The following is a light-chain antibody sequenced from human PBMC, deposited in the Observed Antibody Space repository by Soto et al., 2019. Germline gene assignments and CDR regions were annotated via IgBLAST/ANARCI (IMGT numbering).Light chain of an antibody. V-gene: IGKV4-1*01. J-gene: IGKJ1*01. CDR1: QTVLFTSPYKNS. Sequence: DIVMTQSPDSLAVSLGERATINCKSSQTVLFTSPYKNSLAWYQQRPGQPPKLLIYWASMRNSGVPDRFRGSGSGTHFPLPIGRLQAEDVALYSSQQYYESPLTFGQGTKVEIK. CDR2: WAS. CDR3: QQYYESPLT.